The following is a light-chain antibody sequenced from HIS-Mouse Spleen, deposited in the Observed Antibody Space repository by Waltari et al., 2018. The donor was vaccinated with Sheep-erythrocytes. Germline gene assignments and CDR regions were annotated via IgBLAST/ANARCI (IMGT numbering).Light chain of an antibody. CDR2: DVS. Sequence: QSALTQPRSVSGSPGQSVTISCTGTSSYVGGCNYVSWYQQHPGKAPKLMIYDVSKRPSGVPDRFSGSKSGNTASLTISGLQAEDEADYYCCSYAGSYNHVFATGTKVTVL. J-gene: IGLJ1*01. V-gene: IGLV2-11*01. CDR1: SSYVGGCNY. CDR3: CSYAGSYNHV.